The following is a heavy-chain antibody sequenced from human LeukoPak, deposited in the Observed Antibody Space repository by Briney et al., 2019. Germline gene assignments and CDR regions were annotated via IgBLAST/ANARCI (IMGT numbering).Heavy chain of an antibody. CDR3: ARGSRGFGTDFLDY. V-gene: IGHV3-48*04. J-gene: IGHJ4*02. D-gene: IGHD3-16*01. CDR2: ISSRSATI. CDR1: GFTFSSYS. Sequence: GGSLRLSCAASGFTFSSYSMNWVRQAPGKGLEWVSYISSRSATIYYADSVKGRFTISRDNAKNSLYLQMNSLRAEDTAVYYCARGSRGFGTDFLDYWGQGTLVTVSS.